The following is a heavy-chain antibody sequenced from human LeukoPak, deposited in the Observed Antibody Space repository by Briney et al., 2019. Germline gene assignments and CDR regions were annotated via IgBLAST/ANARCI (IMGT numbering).Heavy chain of an antibody. CDR3: AKDHESDGYPCLDH. CDR2: ISGSGAST. Sequence: GGSLRLSCEASRFTFSTYAMSWVRQAPGKGLEWVSAISGSGASTYYADSVKGRFTISRDNSRNTLDLQMSSLRAEDTAIYYCAKDHESDGYPCLDHWGQGTLVTVSS. D-gene: IGHD2-21*01. J-gene: IGHJ4*02. CDR1: RFTFSTYA. V-gene: IGHV3-23*01.